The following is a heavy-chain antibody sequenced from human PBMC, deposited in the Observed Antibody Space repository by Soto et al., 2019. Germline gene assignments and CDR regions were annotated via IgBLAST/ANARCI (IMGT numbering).Heavy chain of an antibody. D-gene: IGHD3-10*01. V-gene: IGHV4-61*01. CDR1: GGSVSSGSYY. CDR3: ARDSEYYGSGSFYYYYGMDV. CDR2: IYYSGST. J-gene: IGHJ6*02. Sequence: SETLSLTCTVSGGSVSSGSYYWSWIRQPPGKGLEWIGYIYYSGSTNYNPSLKSRVTISVDTSKNQFSPKLSSVTAADTAVYYCARDSEYYGSGSFYYYYGMDVWGQGTTVTVSS.